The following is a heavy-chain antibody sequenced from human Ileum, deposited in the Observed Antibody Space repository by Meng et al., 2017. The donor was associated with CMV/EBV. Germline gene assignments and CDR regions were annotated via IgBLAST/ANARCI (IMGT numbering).Heavy chain of an antibody. D-gene: IGHD6-13*01. CDR1: GGSVTSHW. Sequence: GQGLVRHSETLSLTCTVSGGSVTSHWWRWIRQAAGKGLELIGRIYITGRTNYNPSLKSRVTLSIDKYKDQFSLRLNSVTAADTAVYYCTRDLLVAAAAVFDSWGQGTLVTVSS. J-gene: IGHJ4*02. V-gene: IGHV4-4*07. CDR3: TRDLLVAAAAVFDS. CDR2: IYITGRT.